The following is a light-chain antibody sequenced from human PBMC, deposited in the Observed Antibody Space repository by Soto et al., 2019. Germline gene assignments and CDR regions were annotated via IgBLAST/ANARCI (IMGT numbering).Light chain of an antibody. J-gene: IGLJ2*01. CDR1: SSDVGGYNY. CDR2: DVS. V-gene: IGLV2-14*01. Sequence: QSALTQPASVSGSPGQSITISCTGTSSDVGGYNYVSWYQQHPGKAPKLIIYDVSNRPSGVSNRFSGSKSGNTASLTISGLQAEDEADFYCSSYAGSSTPVVFGGGTQLTVL. CDR3: SSYAGSSTPVV.